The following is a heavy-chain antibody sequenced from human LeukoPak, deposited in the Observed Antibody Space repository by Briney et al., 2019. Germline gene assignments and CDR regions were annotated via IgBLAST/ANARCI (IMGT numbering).Heavy chain of an antibody. CDR2: ISGSGGST. V-gene: IGHV3-23*01. CDR3: AKDRSVSYYYDSSGYSFDY. J-gene: IGHJ4*02. Sequence: GGSLTLSCAASGFTFSSYAMSWVRQAPGKGLEWVSAISGSGGSTYYADSVKGRFTIYRDNSKNTLYLQMNSLTAEDTAVYYCAKDRSVSYYYDSSGYSFDYWGQGTLVTVSS. D-gene: IGHD3-22*01. CDR1: GFTFSSYA.